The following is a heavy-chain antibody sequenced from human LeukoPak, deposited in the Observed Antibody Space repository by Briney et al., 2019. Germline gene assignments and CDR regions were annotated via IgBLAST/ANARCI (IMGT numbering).Heavy chain of an antibody. V-gene: IGHV3-23*01. CDR1: GFTFSSYA. Sequence: GGSLGLSCAASGFTFSSYAMSWVRQAPGKGLEWVSAISGSGGSTYYADSVKGRFTISRDNSKNTLYLQMNSLRAEDTAVYYCAKDYFGELLWYDYWGQGTLVTVSS. J-gene: IGHJ4*02. D-gene: IGHD3-10*01. CDR3: AKDYFGELLWYDY. CDR2: ISGSGGST.